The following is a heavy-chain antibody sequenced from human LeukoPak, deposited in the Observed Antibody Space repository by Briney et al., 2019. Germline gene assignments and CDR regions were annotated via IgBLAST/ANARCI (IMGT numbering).Heavy chain of an antibody. CDR1: GFTFRSYE. CDR2: ISSSGSII. Sequence: GGSLRLSCAASGFTFRSYEMNWVRQAPGKGLEWVSYISSSGSIIYYADSVKGRFTISRDNAKNSLYLQMNSLRAEDTAVYYCARDRFHGSGSYYSVYYFDYWGQGTLVTVSS. V-gene: IGHV3-48*03. CDR3: ARDRFHGSGSYYSVYYFDY. J-gene: IGHJ4*02. D-gene: IGHD3-10*01.